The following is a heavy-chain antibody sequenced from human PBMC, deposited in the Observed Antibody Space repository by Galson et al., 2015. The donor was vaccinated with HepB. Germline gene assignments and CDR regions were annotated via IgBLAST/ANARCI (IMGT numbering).Heavy chain of an antibody. Sequence: SLRLSCAASGFTFDDYAMHWVRQAPGKGLEWVSGISWNSGSIGYADSVKGRFTISRDNAKNSLYLQMNSLRAEDTALYYCAKEVQTAPYFDYWGQGTLVTVSS. CDR1: GFTFDDYA. CDR3: AKEVQTAPYFDY. CDR2: ISWNSGSI. D-gene: IGHD1-1*01. J-gene: IGHJ4*02. V-gene: IGHV3-9*01.